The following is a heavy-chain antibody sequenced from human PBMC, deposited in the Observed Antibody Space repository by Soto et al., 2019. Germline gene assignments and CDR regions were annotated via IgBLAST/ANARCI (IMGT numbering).Heavy chain of an antibody. D-gene: IGHD6-13*01. CDR2: IKSKTDGGTT. CDR3: ARGSSNWAYYFDF. V-gene: IGHV3-15*01. J-gene: IGHJ4*02. CDR1: GFTFSNAW. Sequence: GGSLRLSCAASGFTFSNAWMSWVRQAPGKGLEWVGRIKSKTDGGTTDYAAPVKGRFTISRDDSKNTLYLQMNSLKTEDTAVYYCARGSSNWAYYFDFWGQGTLVTVSS.